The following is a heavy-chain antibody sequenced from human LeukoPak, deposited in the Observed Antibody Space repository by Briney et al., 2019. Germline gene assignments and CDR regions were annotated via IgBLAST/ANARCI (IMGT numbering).Heavy chain of an antibody. CDR1: GGSFSTYF. CDR2: ISTSGST. Sequence: SETLSLTCTVSGGSFSTYFWNWIRQPAGKGLEWIGRISTSGSTNYNPSLKSRVTMSVDTSKSQFSLSLRSVTAADTAVYYCARVGRDDRALYYFDYWGQGTLVTVSS. D-gene: IGHD1-14*01. J-gene: IGHJ4*02. V-gene: IGHV4-4*07. CDR3: ARVGRDDRALYYFDY.